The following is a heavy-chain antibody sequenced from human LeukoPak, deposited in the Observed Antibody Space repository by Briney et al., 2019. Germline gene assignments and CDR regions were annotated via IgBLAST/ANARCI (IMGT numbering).Heavy chain of an antibody. CDR1: RFTFSNHW. CDR3: AKWGPHCVGDYCPALDS. Sequence: GGSLRLSCVASRFTFSNHWMSWVRQAPGKGLEWVANINQDGSKKVYADSMKGRFTISRDNAKESLYLQLNSLRADDTAVYYCAKWGPHCVGDYCPALDSWGQGTLVTVSS. J-gene: IGHJ4*02. V-gene: IGHV3-7*01. D-gene: IGHD2-21*02. CDR2: INQDGSKK.